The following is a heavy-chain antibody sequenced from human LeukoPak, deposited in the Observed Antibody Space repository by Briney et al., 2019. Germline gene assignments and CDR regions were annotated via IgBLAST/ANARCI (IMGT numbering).Heavy chain of an antibody. J-gene: IGHJ4*02. CDR2: ISGSGTST. D-gene: IGHD2-2*01. CDR3: AKDSGAGFYCSSTTCYFSDY. CDR1: GFTFSSYW. V-gene: IGHV3-23*01. Sequence: GGSPRLSCAASGFTFSSYWMSWVRQAPGKGLEWVSAISGSGTSTYYADSVKGRFTISRDNSKNTLYLQMNSLRAEDSAVYYCAKDSGAGFYCSSTTCYFSDYWGQGTLVTVSS.